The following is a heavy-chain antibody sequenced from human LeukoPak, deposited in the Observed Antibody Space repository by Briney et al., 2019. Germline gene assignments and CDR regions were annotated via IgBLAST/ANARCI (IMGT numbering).Heavy chain of an antibody. J-gene: IGHJ6*03. V-gene: IGHV4-34*01. CDR3: ARVVGPYYYYMDI. D-gene: IGHD2-2*01. CDR2: INHSGST. Sequence: SETLSLTCAVYGGSFSGYYWSWIRQPPGKGLEWIGEINHSGSTNYNPSLKSRVTISVDTSKNQFSLKLSSVTAADTAVYYCARVVGPYYYYMDIWGKGTTVTVSS. CDR1: GGSFSGYY.